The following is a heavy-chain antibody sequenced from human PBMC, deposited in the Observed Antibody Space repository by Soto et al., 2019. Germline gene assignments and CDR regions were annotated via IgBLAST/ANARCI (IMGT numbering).Heavy chain of an antibody. CDR1: GGSISRTNYY. Sequence: QLQLQESGPGLVKPSETLSLTCTVSGGSISRTNYYWGWLRQPPGKGLEWIGSIYYSGATYYNPSLKRRVTMTADTSKNQLSLKLSSVTAADTAVYYCARDYGDNGYFDCWGQGTLVTVSS. J-gene: IGHJ4*02. D-gene: IGHD4-17*01. V-gene: IGHV4-39*01. CDR2: IYYSGAT. CDR3: ARDYGDNGYFDC.